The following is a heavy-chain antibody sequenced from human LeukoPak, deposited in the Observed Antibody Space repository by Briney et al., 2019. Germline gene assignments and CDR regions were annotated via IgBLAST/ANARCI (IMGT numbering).Heavy chain of an antibody. Sequence: GGSLRLSCAASGFTFSSYDMHWVRQATGKGLEWVSAIGTAGDPYYPGSAKGRFTISRENAKNSWYLQINSLRAGDTAVYYCARGRRNYYGSGCYYRLSYYYYGMDVWGKGTTVTVSS. D-gene: IGHD3-10*01. J-gene: IGHJ6*04. V-gene: IGHV3-13*05. CDR2: IGTAGDP. CDR3: ARGRRNYYGSGCYYRLSYYYYGMDV. CDR1: GFTFSSYD.